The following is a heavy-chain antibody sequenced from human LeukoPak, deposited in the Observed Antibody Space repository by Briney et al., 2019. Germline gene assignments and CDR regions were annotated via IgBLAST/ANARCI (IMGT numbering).Heavy chain of an antibody. Sequence: SETLSLTCTVSGGSICSYYWSWIRQPPGKGLEWIGYIYYSGSTNYNPSLKSRVTISVDTSKNQFSLKLSSVTAADTAVYYCVGLVITDAFDIWGQGTMVTVSS. CDR3: VGLVITDAFDI. CDR2: IYYSGST. J-gene: IGHJ3*02. V-gene: IGHV4-59*01. CDR1: GGSICSYY. D-gene: IGHD3-22*01.